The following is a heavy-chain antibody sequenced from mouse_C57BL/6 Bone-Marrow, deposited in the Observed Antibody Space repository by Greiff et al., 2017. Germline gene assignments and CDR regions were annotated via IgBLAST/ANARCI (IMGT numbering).Heavy chain of an antibody. CDR1: GISITTGNYR. D-gene: IGHD6-1*01. J-gene: IGHJ4*01. V-gene: IGHV3-5*01. CDR2: IYYSGTI. Sequence: VQLKESGPGLVKPSQTVFLTCTVTGISITTGNYRWSWIRQFPGNKLEWIGYIYYSGTITYNPSLTSRTTITRDTPKNQFFLEMNSLTAEDTATYYWAREGGQDGGMDYWGQGTSVTVYS. CDR3: AREGGQDGGMDY.